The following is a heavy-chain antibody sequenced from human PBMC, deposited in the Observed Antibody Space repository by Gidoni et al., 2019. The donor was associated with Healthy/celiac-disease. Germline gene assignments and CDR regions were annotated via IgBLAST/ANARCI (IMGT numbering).Heavy chain of an antibody. CDR2: ISWDDDK. D-gene: IGHD3-22*01. V-gene: IGHV2-5*02. Sequence: QITLKEPGPTLVNPTQTLTLTCTFSGFSLSTSGVGVGWIRLPPGKALEWLALISWDDDKRYRPSLKSRLTITKDTSKNQVVITMTNMDPVDTATYYWAHGGNYDSSGGRCLQHWGQGTLVTVSS. CDR3: AHGGNYDSSGGRCLQH. J-gene: IGHJ1*01. CDR1: GFSLSTSGVG.